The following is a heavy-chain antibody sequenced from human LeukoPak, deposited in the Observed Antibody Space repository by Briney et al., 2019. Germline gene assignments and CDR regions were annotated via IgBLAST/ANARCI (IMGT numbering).Heavy chain of an antibody. V-gene: IGHV3-30*18. J-gene: IGHJ4*02. CDR1: GFTFSSYG. Sequence: QTGGSLRLSCAASGFTFSSYGMHWVRQAPGKGLEWVAVISYDGSNKYYADSVKGRFTISRDNSKNTLYLQMNSLRAEDTAVYYCAKDVGVRYFDWLIPGSDYWGQGTLVTVSS. CDR3: AKDVGVRYFDWLIPGSDY. CDR2: ISYDGSNK. D-gene: IGHD3-9*01.